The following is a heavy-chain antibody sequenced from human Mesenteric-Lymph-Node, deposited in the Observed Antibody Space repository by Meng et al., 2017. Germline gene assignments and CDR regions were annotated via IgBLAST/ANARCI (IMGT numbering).Heavy chain of an antibody. V-gene: IGHV3-53*05. J-gene: IGHJ4*02. CDR1: GFTVSSNY. D-gene: IGHD2-15*01. CDR2: IYSGGST. Sequence: GGSLRLSCAASGFTVSSNYMSWVRQAPGKGLEWVSVIYSGGSTYYADSVKGRFTISRDNSKNTLYLQMNSLRAEDTAVYYCARDQRIYCSGGSCYSGDYWGQGTLVTVSS. CDR3: ARDQRIYCSGGSCYSGDY.